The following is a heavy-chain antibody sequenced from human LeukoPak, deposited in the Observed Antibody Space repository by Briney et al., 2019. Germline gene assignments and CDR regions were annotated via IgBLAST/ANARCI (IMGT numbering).Heavy chain of an antibody. J-gene: IGHJ4*02. V-gene: IGHV4-30-2*01. Sequence: SETLSLTCAVSGGSISSGGYAWSWIRQPPGKGLEWVGYIYDSGSTHYNPSLKSRVTISVDRSENQFSLKLSSVTAADTAVYYCARYGGSGTYYFDYWGQGTLVIVSS. CDR1: GGSISSGGYA. CDR2: IYDSGST. D-gene: IGHD3-10*01. CDR3: ARYGGSGTYYFDY.